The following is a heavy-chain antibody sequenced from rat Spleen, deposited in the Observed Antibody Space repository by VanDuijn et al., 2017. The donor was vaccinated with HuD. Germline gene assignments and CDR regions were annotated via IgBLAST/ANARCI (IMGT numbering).Heavy chain of an antibody. D-gene: IGHD1-6*01. Sequence: QVQLMESGPGLVQPSETLSLTCTVSGFSLTSYNVHWVRQPPGKGLEWMGVMWSGGSTDYNSALKSRLSISRDTSKNQVFLKMNSLQSEDTTTYYCARERGYTTDYYYVMDAWGQGASVTVSS. CDR2: MWSGGST. J-gene: IGHJ4*01. CDR1: GFSLTSYN. V-gene: IGHV2-45*01. CDR3: ARERGYTTDYYYVMDA.